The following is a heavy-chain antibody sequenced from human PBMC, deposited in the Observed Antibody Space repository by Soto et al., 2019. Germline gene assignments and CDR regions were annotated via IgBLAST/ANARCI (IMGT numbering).Heavy chain of an antibody. CDR2: IYWNDDK. CDR1: GFSLSTSGVG. Sequence: ESCPTLVNPTQTLTLTCTFSGFSLSTSGVGXGWIRQPPGKALEWLALIYWNDDKRYSPSLKSRLTITKDTSKNQVVLTMTNMDPVDTATYYCAHTPHIAVVFDYWGQGTWSPSPQ. V-gene: IGHV2-5*01. D-gene: IGHD6-19*01. CDR3: AHTPHIAVVFDY. J-gene: IGHJ4*02.